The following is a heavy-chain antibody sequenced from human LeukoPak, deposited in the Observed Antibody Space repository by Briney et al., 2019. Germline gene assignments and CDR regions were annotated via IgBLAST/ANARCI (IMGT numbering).Heavy chain of an antibody. CDR3: ARDRHYYDSSGYYYASTAGAFDI. CDR1: GGSISTSSYY. V-gene: IGHV4-39*07. CDR2: IFYSGST. Sequence: SSETLSLTCTVSGGSISTSSYYWGWVRQPPGKGLEWIGNIFYSGSTYYSPSLKSRVTISLDTSRNQFSLKLNSVTAADTAVYYCARDRHYYDSSGYYYASTAGAFDIWGQGTMVTVSS. J-gene: IGHJ3*02. D-gene: IGHD3-22*01.